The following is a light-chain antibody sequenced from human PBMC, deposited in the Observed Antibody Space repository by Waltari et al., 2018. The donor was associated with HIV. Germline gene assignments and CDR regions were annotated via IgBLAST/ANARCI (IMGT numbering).Light chain of an antibody. J-gene: IGLJ3*02. CDR3: AAWDDSLNGWV. Sequence: QSVLTQPPSSSGTPGQRVTISCSGSSSNIRSNTVSWYQQLPGTAPKLLIYSNAQRASGVPDRFSGAKAGSSACLAISGLQAVDDGDYYCAAWDDSLNGWVFGGGTKLTVL. CDR2: SNA. CDR1: SSNIRSNT. V-gene: IGLV1-44*01.